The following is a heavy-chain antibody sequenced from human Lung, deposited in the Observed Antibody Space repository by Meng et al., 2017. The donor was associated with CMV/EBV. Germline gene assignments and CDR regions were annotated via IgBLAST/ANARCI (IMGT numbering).Heavy chain of an antibody. Sequence: GQSVGSGGGVVQPGRSLRLSWAASGFTFSSYAMPWVRQAPGKGLEWVAVISYDGSNKYYADSVKGRFTISRDNSKNTLYLQMNSLRAEDTAVYYCARDPDYVQSYYFDYWGQGTLVTVSS. J-gene: IGHJ4*02. D-gene: IGHD4-17*01. CDR2: ISYDGSNK. V-gene: IGHV3-30-3*01. CDR3: ARDPDYVQSYYFDY. CDR1: GFTFSSYA.